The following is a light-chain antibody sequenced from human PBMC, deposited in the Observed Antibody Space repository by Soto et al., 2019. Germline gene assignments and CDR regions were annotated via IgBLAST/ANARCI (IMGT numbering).Light chain of an antibody. CDR1: SSDVGYYNF. CDR2: DVS. Sequence: SALTKPASVSGSPGQSITISCTGTSSDVGYYNFVSWYLQHPGKAPKLIIYDVSNRPSGVSNRFSGSKSGKTASLTISRLQAEDEADYYCSSYTGSSTYVFGTGTKLTVL. CDR3: SSYTGSSTYV. V-gene: IGLV2-14*03. J-gene: IGLJ1*01.